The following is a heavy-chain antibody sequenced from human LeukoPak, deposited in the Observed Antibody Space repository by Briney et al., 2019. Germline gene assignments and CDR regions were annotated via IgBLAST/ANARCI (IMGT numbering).Heavy chain of an antibody. D-gene: IGHD3-22*01. Sequence: ASVKVSCKASGYTFTSYGISWVRQAPGQGLEWMGWISAYNGNTNYAQKLQGRVTMTTDTSTSTAYMELRSLRSDDTAAYYCARSATSGYYRSPFDYWGQGTLVTVSS. CDR1: GYTFTSYG. J-gene: IGHJ4*02. CDR2: ISAYNGNT. CDR3: ARSATSGYYRSPFDY. V-gene: IGHV1-18*01.